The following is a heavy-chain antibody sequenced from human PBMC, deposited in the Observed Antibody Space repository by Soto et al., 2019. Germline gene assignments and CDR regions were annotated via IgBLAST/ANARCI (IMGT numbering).Heavy chain of an antibody. V-gene: IGHV4-59*01. CDR3: ARQGYDFWSGYSPNSAYMDV. J-gene: IGHJ6*03. D-gene: IGHD3-3*01. CDR2: IYYSGST. Sequence: PSETLSLTCTVSGGSISSDYWSWIRQPPGKGLEWIGYIYYSGSTNYNPSLKSRVTISVDTSKNQFSLKLSSVTAADTAVYYCARQGYDFWSGYSPNSAYMDVWGKGTTVTVSS. CDR1: GGSISSDY.